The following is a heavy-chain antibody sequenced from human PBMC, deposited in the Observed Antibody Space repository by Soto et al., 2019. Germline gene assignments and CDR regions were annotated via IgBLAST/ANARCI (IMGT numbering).Heavy chain of an antibody. Sequence: LSCAASGFTFSSYGMHWVRQAPGKGLEWVAVISYDGSNKYYADSVKGRFTISRDNSKNTLYLQMNSLRAEDTAVYYCANLASVRSSWFTVYGAFDIWGQGTMVTVSS. J-gene: IGHJ3*02. CDR1: GFTFSSYG. V-gene: IGHV3-30*18. D-gene: IGHD6-13*01. CDR3: ANLASVRSSWFTVYGAFDI. CDR2: ISYDGSNK.